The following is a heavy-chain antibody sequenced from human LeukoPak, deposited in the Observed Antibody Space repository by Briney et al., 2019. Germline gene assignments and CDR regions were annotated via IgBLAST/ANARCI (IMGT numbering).Heavy chain of an antibody. J-gene: IGHJ4*02. Sequence: KPSETLSLTCTVSGGSISSSSYYWGWIRQPPGKGLEWIGSIYYSGSTYYNPSLKSRVTISVDTSKNQFSLKLSSVTAADTAVYYWARRHTAMVKIDYWGQGTLVTVSS. V-gene: IGHV4-39*01. CDR2: IYYSGST. CDR1: GGSISSSSYY. CDR3: ARRHTAMVKIDY. D-gene: IGHD5-18*01.